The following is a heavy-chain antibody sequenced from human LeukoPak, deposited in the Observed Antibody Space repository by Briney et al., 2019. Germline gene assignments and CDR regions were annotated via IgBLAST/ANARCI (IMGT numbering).Heavy chain of an antibody. J-gene: IGHJ4*02. CDR2: INAGNGNT. CDR3: ARYIRARYFDY. Sequence: ASVKVSCKASGYTFTSYAMHWVRQAPGQRLEWMGWINAGNGNTKYSQKFQGRVTITRDTSASTAHMELSSLRSEDTAVYYCARYIRARYFDYWGQGTLVTVSS. V-gene: IGHV1-3*01. D-gene: IGHD1-14*01. CDR1: GYTFTSYA.